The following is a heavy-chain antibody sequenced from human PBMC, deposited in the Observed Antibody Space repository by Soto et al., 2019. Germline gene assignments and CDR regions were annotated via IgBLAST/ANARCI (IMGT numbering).Heavy chain of an antibody. CDR3: VRYDT. Sequence: QLQLQESGPGLVKPSETLSLTCTVSGGSISSIRFSWGWVRQPPGKGLEWIGAIYNTGRTSYNPSLESRVTVSVDMSKNPFSLKITSVTAADTAIYHCVRYDTWGQGILVTVSS. CDR2: IYNTGRT. CDR1: GGSISSIRFS. V-gene: IGHV4-39*01. J-gene: IGHJ5*02.